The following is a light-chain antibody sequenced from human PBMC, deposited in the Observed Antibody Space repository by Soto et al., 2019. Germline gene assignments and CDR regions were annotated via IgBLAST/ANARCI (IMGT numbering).Light chain of an antibody. CDR3: QQYGSSGVT. CDR2: AAS. Sequence: AIQMTQSPSSLSASVGDRVTITCRASQGIRNDLGWYQQKPGKAPKLLIYAASSLQSGVPSRFSGSGSGTDFTLTISRLEPEDFAVYYCQQYGSSGVTFGPGTKVDIK. J-gene: IGKJ3*01. CDR1: QGIRND. V-gene: IGKV1-6*01.